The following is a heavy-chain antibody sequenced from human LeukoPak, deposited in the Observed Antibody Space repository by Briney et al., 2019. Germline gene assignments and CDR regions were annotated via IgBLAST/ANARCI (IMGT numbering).Heavy chain of an antibody. CDR2: MYPSGST. Sequence: PSETLSLTCTVSGASISSYYWSWIRQPPGKGLEWIGLMYPSGSTTYNPSLKSRVSISVNTPKNQVSLTVSSVAAADTAMYYCARLAIRSTWYFDLWGRGTLVSVSS. V-gene: IGHV4-4*09. D-gene: IGHD3-10*01. J-gene: IGHJ2*01. CDR1: GASISSYY. CDR3: ARLAIRSTWYFDL.